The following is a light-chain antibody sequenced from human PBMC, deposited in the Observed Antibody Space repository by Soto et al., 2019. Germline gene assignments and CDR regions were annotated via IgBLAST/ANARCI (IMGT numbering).Light chain of an antibody. CDR2: AAS. V-gene: IGKV1-39*01. CDR3: QQRYSTPIT. J-gene: IGKJ5*01. Sequence: DIQMTQSRSSLSASVGDRFTITCRAIESISSYLNWYQQKAGKAPKLLIYAASSLRSGVPSRFSGSGSGTDVTLTISSLQPEDVATYYCQQRYSTPITDGQGTRLEIK. CDR1: ESISSY.